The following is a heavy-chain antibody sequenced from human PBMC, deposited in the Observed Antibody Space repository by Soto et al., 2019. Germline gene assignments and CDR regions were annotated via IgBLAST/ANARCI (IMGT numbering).Heavy chain of an antibody. CDR2: ISSSSSTI. CDR1: GFTFSSYS. V-gene: IGHV3-48*01. Sequence: EVQLVESGGGLVQPGGSLRLSCAASGFTFSSYSMNWVRQAPGKGLEWVSYISSSSSTIYYADSVKGRFTISRDNAKNSLYLQMNSLRAEDTDVYYCARGLLGDYYYGMDVWGQGTTVTVSS. J-gene: IGHJ6*02. CDR3: ARGLLGDYYYGMDV.